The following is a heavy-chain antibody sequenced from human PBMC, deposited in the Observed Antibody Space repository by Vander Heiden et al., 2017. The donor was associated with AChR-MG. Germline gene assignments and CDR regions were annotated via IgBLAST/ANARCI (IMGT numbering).Heavy chain of an antibody. CDR2: ISGSGGST. CDR3: GNYYYYYYMDV. CDR1: GFTFTSYA. Sequence: EVQLLESGGGLVQPGGSLRLSCAASGFTFTSYALGWVRQAPGKGLEWVSAISGSGGSTYYADSVKGRFTISRDNSKNTLYLQMNSLRAEDTAVYYCGNYYYYYYMDVWGKGTTVTVSS. J-gene: IGHJ6*03. V-gene: IGHV3-23*01.